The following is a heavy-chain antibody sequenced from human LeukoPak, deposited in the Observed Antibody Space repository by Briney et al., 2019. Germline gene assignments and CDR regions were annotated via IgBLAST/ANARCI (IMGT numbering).Heavy chain of an antibody. CDR3: ARDPYSVGGDSDAFDI. V-gene: IGHV3-11*01. Sequence: GGSLRPSCAASGFTFSDYYMSWIRQAPGKGLEWVSYISSSGSTIYYADSVKGRFTISRDNAKNSLYLQMNSLRAEDTAVYYCARDPYSVGGDSDAFDIWGQGTMVTVSS. J-gene: IGHJ3*02. CDR1: GFTFSDYY. CDR2: ISSSGSTI. D-gene: IGHD5-12*01.